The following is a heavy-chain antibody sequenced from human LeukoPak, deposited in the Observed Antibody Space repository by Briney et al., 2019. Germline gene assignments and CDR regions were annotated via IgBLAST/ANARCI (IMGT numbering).Heavy chain of an antibody. J-gene: IGHJ4*02. V-gene: IGHV3-7*01. CDR1: GFTFSSYA. CDR3: ASSGWYYFDY. D-gene: IGHD6-19*01. Sequence: PGGSLRLSCAASGFTFSSYAMSWVRQAPGKGLEWVANIKQDGSEKYYVDSVKGRFTISRDNAKNSLYLQMNSLRAEDTAVYYCASSGWYYFDYWGQGALVTVSS. CDR2: IKQDGSEK.